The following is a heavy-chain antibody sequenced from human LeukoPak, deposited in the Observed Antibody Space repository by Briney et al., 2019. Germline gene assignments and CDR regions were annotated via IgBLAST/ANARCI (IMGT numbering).Heavy chain of an antibody. D-gene: IGHD1-26*01. J-gene: IGHJ4*02. CDR3: ARARAWEPYFDY. CDR2: IYHSGST. V-gene: IGHV4-38-2*02. Sequence: PSETLSLTCTVSGYSISSGYYWGWIRQPPGKGLEWIGSIYHSGSTYYNPSLKSRVTISVDTSKNQFSLKLSSVTAADTAVYYCARARAWEPYFDYWAREPWSPSP. CDR1: GYSISSGYY.